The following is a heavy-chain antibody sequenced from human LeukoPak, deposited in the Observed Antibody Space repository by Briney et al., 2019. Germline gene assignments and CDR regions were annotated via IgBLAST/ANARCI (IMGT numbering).Heavy chain of an antibody. Sequence: SETLSLTCTVSGGSISSDTYYWGWIRQPPGKGLEWIGTIYYSGYTYYNPPLNSRVIISVDTSKNQFSLRLSSVTAADTAIYYCAKHYHNDAQASFHYWGQGTLVTVSS. V-gene: IGHV4-39*01. CDR3: AKHYHNDAQASFHY. CDR2: IYYSGYT. D-gene: IGHD3-22*01. CDR1: GGSISSDTYY. J-gene: IGHJ4*02.